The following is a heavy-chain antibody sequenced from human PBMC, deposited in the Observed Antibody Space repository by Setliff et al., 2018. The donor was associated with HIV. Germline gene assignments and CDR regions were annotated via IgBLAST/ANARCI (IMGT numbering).Heavy chain of an antibody. CDR1: GGTLSNYV. J-gene: IGHJ6*02. V-gene: IGHV1-18*01. CDR3: ARDRGDLSLAYYLYYGMDV. CDR2: ISAYNGNT. Sequence: GASVKVSCKTSGGTLSNYVITWVRQAPGQGLEWMGWISAYNGNTNYAQKLQGRVTMTTDTSTSTAYMELRSLRSDDTAVYYCARDRGDLSLAYYLYYGMDVWGQGTTVTVSS. D-gene: IGHD3-10*01.